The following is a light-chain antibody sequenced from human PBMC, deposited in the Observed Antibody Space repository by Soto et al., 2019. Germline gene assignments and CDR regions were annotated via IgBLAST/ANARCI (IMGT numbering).Light chain of an antibody. V-gene: IGLV2-14*01. CDR1: SSDVGGYNY. CDR2: EVS. Sequence: QSALTQPASVSGSPGQSITISCTGTSSDVGGYNYVSWYQQHPGKAPKLMIYEVSNRPSGVSNRFSGSKSGNTASLTISGLQAEDEADYYCSSYTSSSCYVFGTGTK. J-gene: IGLJ1*01. CDR3: SSYTSSSCYV.